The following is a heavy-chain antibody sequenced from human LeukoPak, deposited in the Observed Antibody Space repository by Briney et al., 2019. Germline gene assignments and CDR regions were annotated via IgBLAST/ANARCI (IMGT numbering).Heavy chain of an antibody. CDR2: IYSGGST. CDR3: ARDIRGYNPFDY. CDR1: GFTVSSNY. J-gene: IGHJ4*02. Sequence: GGSLRLSCAASGFTVSSNYMSWVRQAPGKGLEWVSVIYSGGSTYYADSVKGRFTISRDNSKNTLYLQMNSLRAEDTAMYYCARDIRGYNPFDYWGQGTLVTVSS. V-gene: IGHV3-66*01. D-gene: IGHD5-24*01.